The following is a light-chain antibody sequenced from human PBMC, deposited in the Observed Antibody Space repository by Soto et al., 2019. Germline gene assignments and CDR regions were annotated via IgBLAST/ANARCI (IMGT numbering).Light chain of an antibody. Sequence: EILFAQSPVPLAFSPVWRCTPSWWASQSVSNREIAWYQHKPGQGPRLLIYGAFTRATGIPDRSSGSGSGTDFTLTISRLEPEDFAVYYCQQHETLITFGQGTRLEIK. CDR1: QSVSNRE. CDR2: GAF. V-gene: IGKV3-20*01. CDR3: QQHETLIT. J-gene: IGKJ5*01.